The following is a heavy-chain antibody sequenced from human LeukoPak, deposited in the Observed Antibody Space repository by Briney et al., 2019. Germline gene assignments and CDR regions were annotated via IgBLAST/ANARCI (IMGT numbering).Heavy chain of an antibody. CDR2: ISSSSSYI. D-gene: IGHD6-19*01. Sequence: GGSLRLSCAASGFTFSSYSINWVRQAPGKGLEWVSSISSSSSYIEYADSVKGRFTISRDNAKNSLYLQMNSLRAEDTAVYYCRRFETIAVVTVDYWGQGTLVTVSS. CDR1: GFTFSSYS. V-gene: IGHV3-21*01. CDR3: RRFETIAVVTVDY. J-gene: IGHJ4*02.